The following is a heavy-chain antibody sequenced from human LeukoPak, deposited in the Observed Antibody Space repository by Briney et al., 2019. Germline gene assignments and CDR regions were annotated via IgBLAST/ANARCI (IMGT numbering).Heavy chain of an antibody. CDR1: GFTFSSYW. D-gene: IGHD2-15*01. V-gene: IGHV3-7*01. CDR3: AREDSYSVFDY. J-gene: IGHJ4*02. CDR2: IKQDGSEK. Sequence: GGSLRLSCAASGFTFSSYWMSWVRQAPGKGLEWVANIKQDGSEKYYVDSVKGRFTISRDNAKNSLYLQMNSLRAEDTAFYYCAREDSYSVFDYWGQGTLVTVSS.